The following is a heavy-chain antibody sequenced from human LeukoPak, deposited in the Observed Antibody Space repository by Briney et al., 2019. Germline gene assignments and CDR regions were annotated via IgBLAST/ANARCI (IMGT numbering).Heavy chain of an antibody. D-gene: IGHD3-22*01. V-gene: IGHV3-30-3*01. CDR2: ISYDGSNK. CDR1: GFTFSSYA. CDR3: ARDLTVSYYYDSSGYYPAY. Sequence: GGSLRLSCAASGFTFSSYAMHWVRQAPGKGLEWVAVISYDGSNKYYADSVKGRFTISRDNSKNTLYLQMNSLIAEDTAVYYCARDLTVSYYYDSSGYYPAYWGQGTLVTVSS. J-gene: IGHJ4*02.